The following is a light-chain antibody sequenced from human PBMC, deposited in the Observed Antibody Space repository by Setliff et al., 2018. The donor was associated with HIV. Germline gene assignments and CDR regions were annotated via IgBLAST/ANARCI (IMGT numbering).Light chain of an antibody. V-gene: IGLV2-18*02. Sequence: QSVLAQPPSVSWSLGQSVTIPCTATSSDVGGFIRVSWYQQPPRTAPKLMIYDVNNRPSGVPARFSGSKSGNTASLTISRLQAEDEADYYCSSYTSTNTWVFGTGTKV. J-gene: IGLJ1*01. CDR1: SSDVGGFIR. CDR2: DVN. CDR3: SSYTSTNTWV.